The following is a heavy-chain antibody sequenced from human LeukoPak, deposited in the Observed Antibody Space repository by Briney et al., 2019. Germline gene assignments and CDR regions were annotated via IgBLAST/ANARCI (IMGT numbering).Heavy chain of an antibody. D-gene: IGHD2-21*02. J-gene: IGHJ1*01. CDR1: GFTFSHAW. Sequence: PGGSLRLSCVGSGFTFSHAWMSWVRQAPGKGLEWVGRIKSKFDGATTDYAAPVKGRFTISRDDSKNTLYLQMDTLKTEDTAIYYCTIGGRAYCGGDCSEYFQHWGQGTLVTVSS. V-gene: IGHV3-15*01. CDR3: TIGGRAYCGGDCSEYFQH. CDR2: IKSKFDGATT.